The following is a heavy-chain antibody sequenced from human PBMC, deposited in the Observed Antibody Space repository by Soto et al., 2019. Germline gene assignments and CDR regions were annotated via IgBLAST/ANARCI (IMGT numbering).Heavy chain of an antibody. CDR3: AKEKSYYYDSSGPTLGDAFDI. Sequence: PGGSLRLSCAASGFTFSSYAMSWVRQAPGKGPEWVSAISGSGGSTYYADSVKGRFTISRDNSKNTLYLQMNSLRAEDTAVYYCAKEKSYYYDSSGPTLGDAFDIWGQGTMVTVSS. J-gene: IGHJ3*02. CDR1: GFTFSSYA. V-gene: IGHV3-23*01. CDR2: ISGSGGST. D-gene: IGHD3-22*01.